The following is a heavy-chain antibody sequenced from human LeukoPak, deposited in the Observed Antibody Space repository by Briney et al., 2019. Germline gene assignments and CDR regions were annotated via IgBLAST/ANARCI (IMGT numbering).Heavy chain of an antibody. J-gene: IGHJ4*02. D-gene: IGHD3-10*01. Sequence: ASVKVSCKASGYTFTSYHMHWVRQAPGQGLEWMGWINTNTGNPTYAQGFTGRFVFSLDTSVSTAYLQISSLKAEDTAVYYCAVSMVRGVIIYWGQGTLVTVSS. CDR1: GYTFTSYH. CDR2: INTNTGNP. V-gene: IGHV7-4-1*02. CDR3: AVSMVRGVIIY.